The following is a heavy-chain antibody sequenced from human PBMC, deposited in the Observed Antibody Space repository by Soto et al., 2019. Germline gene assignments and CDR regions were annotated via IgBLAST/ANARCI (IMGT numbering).Heavy chain of an antibody. D-gene: IGHD3-3*01. CDR1: AFTFSDNF. V-gene: IGHV3-11*06. J-gene: IGHJ4*02. Sequence: GGTLRLPCAGSAFTFSDNFITWIRRTPGKGLGWISYINNDTTYRKYADSVRGRFTVSRDSAKNSVFLQMNSLRPEDSVRYCCGKGDTIFGVVDDWGPGTLLTVSS. CDR3: GKGDTIFGVVDD. CDR2: INNDTTYR.